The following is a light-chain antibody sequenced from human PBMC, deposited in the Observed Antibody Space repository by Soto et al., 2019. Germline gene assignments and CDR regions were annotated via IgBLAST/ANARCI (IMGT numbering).Light chain of an antibody. Sequence: QSVQTQPPSASGTPGQRVTISCSGSSSNIRSYTVNWYKQVPGTAPKLLIYSNDRRPSRVPDRFSGPKSGTSASLAISGLQSEDEADYYCAAWDDSLNGYVFGTGTKLTVL. J-gene: IGLJ1*01. CDR1: SSNIRSYT. CDR2: SND. V-gene: IGLV1-44*01. CDR3: AAWDDSLNGYV.